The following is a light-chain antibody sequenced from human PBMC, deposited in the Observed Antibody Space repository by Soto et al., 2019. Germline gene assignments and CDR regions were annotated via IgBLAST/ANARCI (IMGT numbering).Light chain of an antibody. CDR3: QQYNDWLGT. CDR2: DAS. CDR1: QSVLRN. J-gene: IGKJ3*01. Sequence: EVVMTQSPATLSVSPGERATLSCRTSQSVLRNLAWYQQKPGQAPRLLIYDASTRATGIPARFSGSGSGTEFTLTISSLQSEDIAVYYCQQYNDWLGTFGPGTKVHLK. V-gene: IGKV3-15*01.